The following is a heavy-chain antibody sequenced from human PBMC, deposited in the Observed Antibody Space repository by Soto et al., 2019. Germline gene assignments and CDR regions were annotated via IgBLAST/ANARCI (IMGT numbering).Heavy chain of an antibody. CDR3: AKGRGYCSSTSCYVGCDY. V-gene: IGHV3-23*01. D-gene: IGHD2-2*01. J-gene: IGHJ4*02. Sequence: EVQLLESGGGLVQPGGSLRLSCAASGFTFSSYAMSWVRQAPGKGLEWVSAISGSGGSTYYADSVKGRFTISRDNSKNTLYLQMNSLRAEDTAVYYCAKGRGYCSSTSCYVGCDYGGQGTLVTVSS. CDR2: ISGSGGST. CDR1: GFTFSSYA.